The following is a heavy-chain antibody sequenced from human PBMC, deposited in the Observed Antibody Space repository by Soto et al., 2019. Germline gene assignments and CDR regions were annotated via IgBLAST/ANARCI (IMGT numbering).Heavy chain of an antibody. CDR1: GFTFSDHY. V-gene: IGHV3-11*01. CDR3: ASELSGNYFAVDL. CDR2: MTRSGSSS. D-gene: IGHD1-26*01. J-gene: IGHJ3*01. Sequence: QVQLVESGGDLVKPGGSLRLSCAASGFTFSDHYMSWIRQAPGKGLEWISYMTRSGSSSSYADSVKGRFTISRDNAKNSLYLQMNSLRSDDTAVYYCASELSGNYFAVDLWGQGTMVTVSS.